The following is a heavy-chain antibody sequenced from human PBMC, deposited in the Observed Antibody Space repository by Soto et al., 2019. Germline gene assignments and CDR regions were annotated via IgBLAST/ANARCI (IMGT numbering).Heavy chain of an antibody. CDR2: IYYSGST. Sequence: PSETLSLTCTVSGGSISSYYWSWIRQPPGKGLEWIGYIYYSGSTNYNPSLKSRVTISVDTSKNQFSLKLSSVTAADTAVYYCARADIVLVPAAMPSWFDPWGQGTLVTVSS. D-gene: IGHD2-2*01. J-gene: IGHJ5*02. CDR1: GGSISSYY. V-gene: IGHV4-59*01. CDR3: ARADIVLVPAAMPSWFDP.